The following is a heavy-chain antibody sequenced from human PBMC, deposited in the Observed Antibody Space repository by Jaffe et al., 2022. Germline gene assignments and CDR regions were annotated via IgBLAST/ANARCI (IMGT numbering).Heavy chain of an antibody. Sequence: QLLLQESGPGLVKPSETLSLNCNVSGVSITDSTYYWGWIRQAPGKGLEWIGSTSYRGGTYYNPSLKSRVTISVETSRQHFSLNVNSVTTADSAVYYCARHGYSRDWSSFDNWGQGTLVTVSS. D-gene: IGHD6-19*01. CDR1: GVSITDSTYY. CDR3: ARHGYSRDWSSFDN. J-gene: IGHJ4*02. V-gene: IGHV4-39*01. CDR2: TSYRGGT.